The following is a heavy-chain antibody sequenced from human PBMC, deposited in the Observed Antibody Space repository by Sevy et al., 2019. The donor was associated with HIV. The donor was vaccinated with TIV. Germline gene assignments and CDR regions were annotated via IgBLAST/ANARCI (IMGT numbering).Heavy chain of an antibody. V-gene: IGHV1-46*01. CDR2: INPSGGST. Sequence: ASVKVSCKASGYTFTSYYMHWVRQAPGQGLEWMGIINPSGGSTSYAQKFQGRVTMTRDTSTSTVYMELSSLRSEDTAVYYCARGDCYDSSGYYYSDYCYMDVWGKGTTVTVSS. CDR1: GYTFTSYY. CDR3: ARGDCYDSSGYYYSDYCYMDV. J-gene: IGHJ6*03. D-gene: IGHD3-22*01.